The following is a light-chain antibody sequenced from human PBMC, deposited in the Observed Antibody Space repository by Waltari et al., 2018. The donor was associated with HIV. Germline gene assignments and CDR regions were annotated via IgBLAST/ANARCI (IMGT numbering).Light chain of an antibody. J-gene: IGLJ2*01. CDR1: SSDVGSYNL. CDR2: EVF. Sequence: QSALTQPASVSGSFGQSITISCTGSSSDVGSYNLVSWYQHHPGKAPKLILYEVFKRPSWVSNRFSGSKSGNTASLTVSGLQAEDEGHYYCCSYAGSRIPFGGGTKLTVL. V-gene: IGLV2-23*02. CDR3: CSYAGSRIP.